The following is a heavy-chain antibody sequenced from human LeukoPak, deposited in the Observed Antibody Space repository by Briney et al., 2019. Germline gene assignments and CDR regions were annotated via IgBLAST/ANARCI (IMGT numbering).Heavy chain of an antibody. D-gene: IGHD3-22*01. CDR1: GGSISSSSYY. J-gene: IGHJ4*02. V-gene: IGHV4-39*01. Sequence: SETLSLTCTVSGGSISSSSYYWGWIRQPPGKGLEWIGSIYYSGSTYYNPSLKSRVTISVDTSKNQFSLKLGSVTAADTAVYYCARHGAVDYYDSSGYYLDYWGQGTLVTVSS. CDR3: ARHGAVDYYDSSGYYLDY. CDR2: IYYSGST.